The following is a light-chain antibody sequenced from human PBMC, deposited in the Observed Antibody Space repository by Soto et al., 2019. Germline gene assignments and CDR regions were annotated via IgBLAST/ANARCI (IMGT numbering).Light chain of an antibody. Sequence: DIQMTQCPSTLSGAVGDRVSITCRASQTISSWLAWYQQKPGKAPKLLIYKASTLKSGVPSRFSGSGSGTEFTLTISSLQPDDFATYYCQNYNSYSEAFGQGTKVDIK. CDR1: QTISSW. CDR3: QNYNSYSEA. CDR2: KAS. V-gene: IGKV1-5*03. J-gene: IGKJ1*01.